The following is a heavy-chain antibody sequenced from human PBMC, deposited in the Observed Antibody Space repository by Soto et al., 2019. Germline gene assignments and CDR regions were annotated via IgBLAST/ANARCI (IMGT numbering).Heavy chain of an antibody. CDR3: ASTDHSWYSSSWNDYYGMDV. V-gene: IGHV4-31*03. CDR2: IYYGGST. D-gene: IGHD6-13*01. CDR1: GGSISSGGYY. Sequence: QVQLQESGPGLVKPSQTLSLTCTVSGGSISSGGYYWSWIRQHPGKGLEGVGYIYYGGSTYYNPSLKSRVTIAVDTSRIQFSRKLSYVTAADTAVYYCASTDHSWYSSSWNDYYGMDVWGQGTTVTVSS. J-gene: IGHJ6*02.